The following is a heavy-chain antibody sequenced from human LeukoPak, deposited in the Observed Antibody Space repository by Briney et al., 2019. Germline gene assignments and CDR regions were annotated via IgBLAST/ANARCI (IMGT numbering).Heavy chain of an antibody. Sequence: PSETLSLTCAVYGVSFSGYYWSWIRQPPGKGLEWIGEINHSGSTNYNPSLKSRVTISVDTSKNQFSLKLSSVTAADTAVYYCARGGRGGYCSSTSCHRRILYNWFDPWGQGTLVTVSS. V-gene: IGHV4-34*01. CDR3: ARGGRGGYCSSTSCHRRILYNWFDP. CDR2: INHSGST. J-gene: IGHJ5*02. D-gene: IGHD2-2*01. CDR1: GVSFSGYY.